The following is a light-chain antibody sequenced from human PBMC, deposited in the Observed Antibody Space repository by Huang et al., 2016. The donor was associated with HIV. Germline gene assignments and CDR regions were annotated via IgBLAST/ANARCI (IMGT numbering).Light chain of an antibody. CDR2: TAS. CDR3: QQYNRFYT. J-gene: IGKJ2*01. CDR1: QSVGNW. V-gene: IGKV1-5*03. Sequence: DIQMTQSPSTLSASVGDRVTITCRASQSVGNWLAWYQQKPGQAPKLLIYTASTLQNGVPSRFSGSGSETEFTLTINSLQPDDFATYYCQQYNRFYTFGQGTRLDTK.